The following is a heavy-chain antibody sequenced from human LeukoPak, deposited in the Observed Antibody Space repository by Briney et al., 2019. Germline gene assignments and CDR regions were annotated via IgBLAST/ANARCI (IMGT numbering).Heavy chain of an antibody. J-gene: IGHJ4*02. CDR2: IKGDESAR. V-gene: IGHV3-7*01. CDR1: GFTFSTYW. Sequence: PGGSLRLSCAAPGFTFSTYWMAWVRQAPGKGLEWVANIKGDESARHQADSVKGRFTISRDNTQNSVYLQMSSLRGEDTAVYYCARDVVGSLDYWGQGTLVTVSS. D-gene: IGHD1-26*01. CDR3: ARDVVGSLDY.